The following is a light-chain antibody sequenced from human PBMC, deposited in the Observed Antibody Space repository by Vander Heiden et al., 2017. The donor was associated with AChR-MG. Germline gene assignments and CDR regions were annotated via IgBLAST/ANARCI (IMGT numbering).Light chain of an antibody. CDR3: QVWDSSSDHVV. V-gene: IGLV3-21*03. J-gene: IGLJ2*01. CDR1: NSGSKS. CDR2: DDS. Sequence: SSVLTQPPSVSVAPGKTARITRGGTNSGSKSVHWYQQKPGQAPVLVVYDDSDRPSGIPERFSGSNSGNTATLTISRVEAGDEADYYCQVWDSSSDHVVFGGGTKLTVL.